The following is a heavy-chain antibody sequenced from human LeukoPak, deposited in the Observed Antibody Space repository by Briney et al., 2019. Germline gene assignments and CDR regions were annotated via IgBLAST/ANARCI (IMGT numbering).Heavy chain of an antibody. D-gene: IGHD2-2*01. CDR3: ASGYCSSTSCLPIAY. Sequence: ASVKVSCKASGYTFTSYYMQWVRQAPGQGVEWRGIINPSGGSTSYAQKFQGRVTITSDMSTSTVYMELSSLRSEDTAVYYCASGYCSSTSCLPIAYWGQGTLVTVSS. J-gene: IGHJ4*02. CDR2: INPSGGST. CDR1: GYTFTSYY. V-gene: IGHV1-46*01.